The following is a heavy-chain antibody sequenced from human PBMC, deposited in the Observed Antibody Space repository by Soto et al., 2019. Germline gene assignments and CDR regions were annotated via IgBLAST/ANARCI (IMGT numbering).Heavy chain of an antibody. V-gene: IGHV3-33*01. J-gene: IGHJ4*02. CDR2: IWYDGSIE. D-gene: IGHD2-15*01. Sequence: QVQLVESGGGGVQPGRSLRLSCAASGFTFSSYPMQWVRQAPGKGPEWVAVIWYDGSIEDYVDSVKGRFTISRDNSKNTLSLQMNSLRAVDTAVYDCARDRRYCSGGSCYSTFDYWGQGTLVTVSS. CDR3: ARDRRYCSGGSCYSTFDY. CDR1: GFTFSSYP.